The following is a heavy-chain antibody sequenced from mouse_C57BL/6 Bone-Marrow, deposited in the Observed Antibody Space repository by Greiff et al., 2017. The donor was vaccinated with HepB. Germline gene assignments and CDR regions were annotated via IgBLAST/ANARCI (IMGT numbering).Heavy chain of an antibody. J-gene: IGHJ4*01. V-gene: IGHV2-2*01. CDR2: IWSGGST. Sequence: VQRVESGPGLVQPSQSLSITCTVSGFSLTSYGVHWVRQSPGKGLEWLGVIWSGGSTDYNAAFISRLSISKDNSKGQVFFKMNSLQADDTAIYYCARGGVTTRYAMDYWGQGTSVTVSS. CDR3: ARGGVTTRYAMDY. D-gene: IGHD2-5*01. CDR1: GFSLTSYG.